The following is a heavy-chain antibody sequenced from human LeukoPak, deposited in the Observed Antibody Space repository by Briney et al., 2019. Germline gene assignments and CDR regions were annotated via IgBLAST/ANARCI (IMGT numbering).Heavy chain of an antibody. Sequence: GGSLRLSCAASGLTYSIYAMKWVRQAPGEGLEWVSVITGGGDHTHYADSVKGRFVISRDNSKNKVYLQMNNLRVEDSAVYYCAKDFTTAPGTVFHFDSWGQGILVTVSS. CDR3: AKDFTTAPGTVFHFDS. CDR2: ITGGGDHT. J-gene: IGHJ4*02. D-gene: IGHD1-1*01. CDR1: GLTYSIYA. V-gene: IGHV3-23*01.